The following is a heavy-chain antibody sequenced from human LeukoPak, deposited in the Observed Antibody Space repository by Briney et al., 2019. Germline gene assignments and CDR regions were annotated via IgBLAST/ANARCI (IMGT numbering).Heavy chain of an antibody. Sequence: SETLSLTCTVPGGSISSYYWSWIRQPPGKGLEWIGYIYYSGSTNYNPSLKSRVTISVDTSKNQFSLKLSSVTAADTAVYYCARDKAAAGNGWFDPWGQGTLVTVSS. CDR3: ARDKAAAGNGWFDP. J-gene: IGHJ5*02. CDR1: GGSISSYY. CDR2: IYYSGST. D-gene: IGHD6-13*01. V-gene: IGHV4-59*01.